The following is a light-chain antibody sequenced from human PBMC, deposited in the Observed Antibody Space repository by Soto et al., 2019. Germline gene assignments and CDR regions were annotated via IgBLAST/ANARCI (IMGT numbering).Light chain of an antibody. CDR2: RNV. CDR3: QSYDSSLSGVV. CDR1: SSNIGAAYD. Sequence: QSVLTQPPSVSGAPGQSVTISCTGSSSNIGAAYDVHWYQQFPGTAPKLLIYRNVNRPSGVPDRFSGSKSGTSASLAITGLQAEDEADYYCQSYDSSLSGVVFGGGTKVTVL. V-gene: IGLV1-40*01. J-gene: IGLJ3*02.